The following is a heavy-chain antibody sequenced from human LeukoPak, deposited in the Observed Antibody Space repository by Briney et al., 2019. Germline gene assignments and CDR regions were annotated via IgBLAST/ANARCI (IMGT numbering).Heavy chain of an antibody. Sequence: ASVKVSCKASGYTFTSYGISWVRQAPGQGLEWMGWISAYNGNTNYAQKLQGRVTMSTDTSTSTAYMELRSLRSDDTAVYYCARDVGYGGLDAFDIWGQGTMVTVSS. CDR1: GYTFTSYG. CDR3: ARDVGYGGLDAFDI. V-gene: IGHV1-18*01. D-gene: IGHD4-23*01. CDR2: ISAYNGNT. J-gene: IGHJ3*02.